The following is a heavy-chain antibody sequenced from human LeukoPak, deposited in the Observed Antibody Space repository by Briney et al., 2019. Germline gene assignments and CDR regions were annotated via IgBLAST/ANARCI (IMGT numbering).Heavy chain of an antibody. D-gene: IGHD3-16*01. CDR2: IDVNSGDT. CDR1: GYTFTGSY. V-gene: IGHV1-2*06. J-gene: IGHJ4*02. Sequence: ASVKVSCKTSGYTFTGSYVHWVRQAPGQGLEWMGRIDVNSGDTYLAQKFQGRVNLTRDTSISTDYLELSSLNSDDSAVYYCARYIGGSGWCWGQGALVTVSS. CDR3: ARYIGGSGWC.